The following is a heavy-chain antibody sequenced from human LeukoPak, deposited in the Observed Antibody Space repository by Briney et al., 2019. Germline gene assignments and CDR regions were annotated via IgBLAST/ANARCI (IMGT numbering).Heavy chain of an antibody. CDR2: INHRGDT. Sequence: SETLSLTCLVSGGSMKRSYWTWIRQSPGKGLEWIAEINHRGDTNYNPSVKSRVTISVDTSKNQFSLKITSLTAADTAVYYCARGPTISETGYFDYWGQGTLITVSS. D-gene: IGHD1-1*01. CDR3: ARGPTISETGYFDY. V-gene: IGHV4-34*01. CDR1: GGSMKRSY. J-gene: IGHJ4*03.